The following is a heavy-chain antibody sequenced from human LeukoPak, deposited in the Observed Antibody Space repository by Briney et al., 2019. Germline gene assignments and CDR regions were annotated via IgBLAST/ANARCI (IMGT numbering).Heavy chain of an antibody. J-gene: IGHJ4*02. CDR3: AKEGSSSWTYYFDW. V-gene: IGHV3-23*01. CDR1: GFTFSSYA. CDR2: ISGSGSST. D-gene: IGHD6-13*01. Sequence: GGSLRLSCAASGFTFSSYAMSWVRQAPGKGLEWVSAISGSGSSTYYADSVKGRFTVSRGNSKNTLYLQMNSLRAEDTAVYYCAKEGSSSWTYYFDWWGQGTLVTVSS.